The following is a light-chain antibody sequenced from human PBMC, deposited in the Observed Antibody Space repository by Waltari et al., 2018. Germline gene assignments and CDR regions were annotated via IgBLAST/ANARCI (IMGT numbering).Light chain of an antibody. J-gene: IGKJ2*01. CDR2: WAS. Sequence: IVMTQSPDSLAVSLGEGATINCKSSHSVLSSSTYKNYLAWYQQKPGQPPKLLIYWASTRESGVPDRFSGSGSGTDFTLTISSLQAEDVAVYYCQQYYDFPPYTFGQGTKLEI. CDR3: QQYYDFPPYT. V-gene: IGKV4-1*01. CDR1: HSVLSSSTYKNY.